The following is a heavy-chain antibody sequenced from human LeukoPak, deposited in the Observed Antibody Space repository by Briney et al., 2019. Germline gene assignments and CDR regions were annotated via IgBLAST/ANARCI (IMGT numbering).Heavy chain of an antibody. Sequence: SETLSLTCNVSGVSISTNYWSWIRQPPGKGLEWIGRIHTSGITNYNPSLKSRVTMSLDTSKNQFSLNLSSVTAADTAVYYCAREDYSSRRIDYWGQGTLVTFYS. D-gene: IGHD6-13*01. V-gene: IGHV4-4*07. J-gene: IGHJ4*02. CDR1: GVSISTNY. CDR3: AREDYSSRRIDY. CDR2: IHTSGIT.